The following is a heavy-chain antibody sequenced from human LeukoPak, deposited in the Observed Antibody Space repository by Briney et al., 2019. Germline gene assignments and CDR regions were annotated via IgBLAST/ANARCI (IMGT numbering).Heavy chain of an antibody. D-gene: IGHD6-19*01. J-gene: IGHJ4*02. CDR3: ARKRSDLYSSGWYSDY. CDR2: IYYSGST. V-gene: IGHV4-39*07. CDR1: GGSMSSSSYY. Sequence: SETLSLTCTVSGGSMSSSSYYWGWIRQPPGKGLEWIGSIYYSGSTYYNPSLKSRVTISVDPSKNQFSLKLSSVTAADTAVYYCARKRSDLYSSGWYSDYWGQGTLVTVSS.